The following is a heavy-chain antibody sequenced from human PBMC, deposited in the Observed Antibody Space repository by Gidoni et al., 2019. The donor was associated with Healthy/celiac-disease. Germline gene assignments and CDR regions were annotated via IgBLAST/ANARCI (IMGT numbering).Heavy chain of an antibody. V-gene: IGHV5-51*01. CDR1: GYSFTSYS. D-gene: IGHD3-16*01. Sequence: EVQLVQTAAEAKKPGETLSISCKGSGYSFTSYSIGWVRQMPGKGLGWMGSIYPGDSDTRYSPSFQGQVTISADKSISTAYLQWSSLKASDTAMYYCATGRTHGGVYFDYWGQGTLVTVSS. CDR2: IYPGDSDT. J-gene: IGHJ4*02. CDR3: ATGRTHGGVYFDY.